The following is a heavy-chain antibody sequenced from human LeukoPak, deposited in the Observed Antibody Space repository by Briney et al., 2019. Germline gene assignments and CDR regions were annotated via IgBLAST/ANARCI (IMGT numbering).Heavy chain of an antibody. Sequence: GASVKVSCKASGGTFSSYAISWVRQAPGQGLEWMGGIIPIFGTANYAQKFQGRVTITADESTSTAYMELSSLRSEDTAVYYCARDRRLPDCSGGSCYLYWFDPWGQGTLVTVSS. CDR2: IIPIFGTA. J-gene: IGHJ5*02. CDR1: GGTFSSYA. D-gene: IGHD2-15*01. CDR3: ARDRRLPDCSGGSCYLYWFDP. V-gene: IGHV1-69*13.